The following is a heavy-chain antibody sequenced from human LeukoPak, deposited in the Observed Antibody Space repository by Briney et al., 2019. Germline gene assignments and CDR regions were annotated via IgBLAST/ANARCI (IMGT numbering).Heavy chain of an antibody. D-gene: IGHD4-17*01. J-gene: IGHJ4*02. CDR1: GFTFTSSA. CDR3: AAGGSYGDYGDY. Sequence: GASVKVSCKAFGFTFTSSAVQWVRQARGQRLEWIGWIVVGSGNTNYAQKFQERVTITRDMSTSTAYMELSSLRSEDTAVYYCAAGGSYGDYGDYWGQGTLVTVSS. V-gene: IGHV1-58*01. CDR2: IVVGSGNT.